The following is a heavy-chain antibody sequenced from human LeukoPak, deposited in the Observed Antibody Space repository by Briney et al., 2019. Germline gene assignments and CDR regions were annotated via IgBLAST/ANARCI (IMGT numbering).Heavy chain of an antibody. V-gene: IGHV1-18*04. Sequence: ASVKGSCKASGYTFTSYGISWGRQAPGQRLEWMGWISGYNGNTNYAQKLQGRVTMTTDTSTSTVYMELRSLRSDDTAVYYCARVLTGSGWYKDYWGQGTLVTVSS. CDR1: GYTFTSYG. CDR2: ISGYNGNT. J-gene: IGHJ4*02. D-gene: IGHD6-19*01. CDR3: ARVLTGSGWYKDY.